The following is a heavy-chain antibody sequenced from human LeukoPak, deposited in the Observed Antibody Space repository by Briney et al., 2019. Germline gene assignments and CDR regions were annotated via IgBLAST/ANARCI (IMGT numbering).Heavy chain of an antibody. CDR2: IIPIFGTA. D-gene: IGHD6-13*01. Sequence: ASVKVSCKASRGTLSSYAISRVRQAPGQGLEWMGGIIPIFGTANYAQQFQGRVTITADESTTTDYMELSSLRSEDTAVYYCARVDLLGVAAAFDYYYMYVGEKGTTVTISS. CDR3: ARVDLLGVAAAFDYYYMYV. V-gene: IGHV1-69*13. CDR1: RGTLSSYA. J-gene: IGHJ6*03.